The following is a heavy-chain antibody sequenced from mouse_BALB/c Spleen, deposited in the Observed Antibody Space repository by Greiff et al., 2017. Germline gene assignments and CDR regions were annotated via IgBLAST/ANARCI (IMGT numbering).Heavy chain of an antibody. CDR1: GYTFTSYW. J-gene: IGHJ4*01. CDR2: INPSTGYT. D-gene: IGHD6-5*01. CDR3: ARKGLTLYYYAMDY. Sequence: QVHVKQSGAELAKPGASVKMSCKASGYTFTSYWMHWVKQRPGQGLEWIGYINPSTGYTEYNQKFKDKATLTADKSSSTAYMQLSSLTSEDSAVYYCARKGLTLYYYAMDYWGQGTSVTVSS. V-gene: IGHV1-7*01.